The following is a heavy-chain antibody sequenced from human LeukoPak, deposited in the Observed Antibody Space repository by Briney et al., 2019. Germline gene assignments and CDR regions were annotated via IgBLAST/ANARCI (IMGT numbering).Heavy chain of an antibody. CDR1: GGSFSGYY. CDR2: INHSGST. D-gene: IGHD3-3*01. V-gene: IGHV4-34*01. CDR3: ARSHRNVLRFLKWFSHGMDV. J-gene: IGHJ6*02. Sequence: SETLSLTCAVYGGSFSGYYWSWIRQPPGKGLEWIGEINHSGSTNYNPSLKSRVTISVDTSKNQFSLKLSSVTAADTAVYYCARSHRNVLRFLKWFSHGMDVWGQGTTVTVSS.